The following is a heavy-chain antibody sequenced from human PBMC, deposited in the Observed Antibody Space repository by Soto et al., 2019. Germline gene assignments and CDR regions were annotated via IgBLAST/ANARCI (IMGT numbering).Heavy chain of an antibody. Sequence: GGSLRLSCAASGFTFSDYYMSWIRQAPGKGLEWVSYISSSGSTIYYADSVKGRFTISRDNAKNSLYLQMNSLRAEDTAVYYCARDLRDIVATNDYWGQGTLVTVSS. CDR3: ARDLRDIVATNDY. J-gene: IGHJ4*02. CDR2: ISSSGSTI. D-gene: IGHD5-12*01. V-gene: IGHV3-11*01. CDR1: GFTFSDYY.